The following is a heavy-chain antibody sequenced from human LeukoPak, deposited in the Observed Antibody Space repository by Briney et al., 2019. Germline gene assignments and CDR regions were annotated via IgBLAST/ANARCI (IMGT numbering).Heavy chain of an antibody. CDR3: ARTHPMYYYDSSGYPSLGAFDI. CDR2: IWYDGSNK. CDR1: GFTFSSYG. J-gene: IGHJ3*02. Sequence: GGSLRLSCAASGFTFSSYGMHWVRQAPGKGLEGGAVIWYDGSNKYYADSVKGRFTISRDNSKHTLYLQMNSLRAEDTAVYYCARTHPMYYYDSSGYPSLGAFDIWGQGTMVTVSS. D-gene: IGHD3-22*01. V-gene: IGHV3-33*01.